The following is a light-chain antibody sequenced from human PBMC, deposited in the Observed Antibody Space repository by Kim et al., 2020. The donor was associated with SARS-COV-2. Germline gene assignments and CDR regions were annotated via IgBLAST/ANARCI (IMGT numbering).Light chain of an antibody. CDR1: QGVGSSY. CDR3: QQYGSTPQT. CDR2: EAS. J-gene: IGKJ1*01. V-gene: IGKV3-20*01. Sequence: SPGERDTLSGRARQGVGSSYSAWYQQRPGQTPRGLIYEASSRATGIPDRVRGSGSGTEFTLTIDRLEPEDFAVYYSQQYGSTPQTFGEETKVDIK.